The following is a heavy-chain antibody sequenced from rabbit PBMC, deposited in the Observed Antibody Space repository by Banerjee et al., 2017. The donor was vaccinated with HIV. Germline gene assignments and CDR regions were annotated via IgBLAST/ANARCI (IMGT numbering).Heavy chain of an antibody. V-gene: IGHV1S45*01. CDR2: IYTSSGST. Sequence: QEQLVESGGGLVQPEGSLTLTCTASGFSFSSSYDMCWVRQAPGKGLEWIACIYTSSGSTWYASWVNGRFTISKTSATTVFLQMTSLTAADTATYFCARVYSDGWGAWGYFNLWGPGTLVTVS. CDR3: ARVYSDGWGAWGYFNL. J-gene: IGHJ4*01. D-gene: IGHD4-1*01. CDR1: GFSFSSSYD.